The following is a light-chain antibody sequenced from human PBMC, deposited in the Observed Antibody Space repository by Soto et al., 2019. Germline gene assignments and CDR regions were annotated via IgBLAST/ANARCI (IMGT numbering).Light chain of an antibody. V-gene: IGKV3-15*01. CDR1: QSVSRN. CDR3: QQYNNWPLWT. J-gene: IGKJ1*01. Sequence: EIVMTHSPATLSVSPSQSATLYFSSSQSVSRNLAWYQQKPGQAPRLLIYGASTRATGIPARFSGSGSGTEFTLTISSLQSEDFAVYYCQQYNNWPLWTFGQGTKV. CDR2: GAS.